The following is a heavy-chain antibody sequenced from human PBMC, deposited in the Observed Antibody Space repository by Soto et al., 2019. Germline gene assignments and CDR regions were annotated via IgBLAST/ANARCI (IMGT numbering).Heavy chain of an antibody. Sequence: QVRLVESGGGLVKPGGSLTLSCAASGFTFGDYYMSWIRQAPGKGLEWVSHLSSSNTYADYADSVKGRFTISRDNAKNSLYLQMDSLRDGDTAVYYCVRDTRIVASVLPYWGAFALLGQGAMVTVSS. V-gene: IGHV3-11*05. CDR3: VRDTRIVASVLPYWGAFAL. J-gene: IGHJ3*01. CDR1: GFTFGDYY. D-gene: IGHD6-13*01. CDR2: LSSSNTYA.